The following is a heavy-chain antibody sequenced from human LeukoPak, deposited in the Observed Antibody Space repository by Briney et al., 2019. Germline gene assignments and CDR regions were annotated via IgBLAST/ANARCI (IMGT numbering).Heavy chain of an antibody. CDR1: GGSISSGSYH. V-gene: IGHV4-61*02. D-gene: IGHD6-13*01. CDR3: ARVLRSRLLAAAGGGDAFDI. CDR2: IYTSGST. Sequence: SETLSLTCTVSGGSISSGSYHWSWIRQPAGKGLGWIGRIYTSGSTNYNPSLKSRVTISVDTSKNQFSLKLSSVTAADTAVYYCARVLRSRLLAAAGGGDAFDIWGQGTMVTVSS. J-gene: IGHJ3*02.